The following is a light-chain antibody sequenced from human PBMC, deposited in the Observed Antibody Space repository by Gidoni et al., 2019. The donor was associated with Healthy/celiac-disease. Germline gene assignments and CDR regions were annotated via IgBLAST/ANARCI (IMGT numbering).Light chain of an antibody. V-gene: IGKV3-20*01. Sequence: EIVLTQSPGTLSLSPGARATLSCRASQSVSSSYLAWYQQKPGQAPRLLIYGASSRATGIPDRFSGSGSGTDFTLTISRLEPEDFAVYYCQQYGSSPLFXXXTKLEIK. CDR3: QQYGSSPL. CDR1: QSVSSSY. J-gene: IGKJ2*01. CDR2: GAS.